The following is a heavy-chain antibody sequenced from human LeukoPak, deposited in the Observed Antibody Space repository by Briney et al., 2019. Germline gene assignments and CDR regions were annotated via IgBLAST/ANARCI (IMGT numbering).Heavy chain of an antibody. V-gene: IGHV3-30-3*01. Sequence: GGSLRLSCAASGFTFSSYAMHWVRQAPGKGLEWVAVIPYDGSNKYYADSVKGRFTISRDNSKNTLYLQMNSLRAEDTAVYYCARDGGDDAFDIWGQGTMVTVSS. CDR2: IPYDGSNK. D-gene: IGHD2-21*02. J-gene: IGHJ3*02. CDR1: GFTFSSYA. CDR3: ARDGGDDAFDI.